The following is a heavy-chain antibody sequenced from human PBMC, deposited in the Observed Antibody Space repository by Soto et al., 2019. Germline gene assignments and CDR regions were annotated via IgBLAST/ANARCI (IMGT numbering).Heavy chain of an antibody. CDR3: SGEEDYFYGMDV. Sequence: EVQLVESGGGLVQPGGSLRLSCAASGFTFSSYWMTWVRQAPGQGLEWVANIKPDGGEKYYVDSVKGRFTISRDNAKNLAELENNRPGGEGTGLYYRSGEEDYFYGMDVWGQGTTVTVS. V-gene: IGHV3-7*04. CDR1: GFTFSSYW. CDR2: IKPDGGEK. J-gene: IGHJ6*02.